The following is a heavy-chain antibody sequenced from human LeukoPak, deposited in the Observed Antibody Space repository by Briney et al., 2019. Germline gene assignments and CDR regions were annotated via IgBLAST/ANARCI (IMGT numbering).Heavy chain of an antibody. D-gene: IGHD1-26*01. CDR3: ARGGIPGGDYYRKHFDY. CDR1: GYYFTNYW. V-gene: IGHV5-51*01. Sequence: GESLKISCEASGYYFTNYWIGWVRQMPGKGLEWMGIIYPGDSDTRYSPSFQGQVTISADKSISTAYLQWSSLKASDTAMYYCARGGIPGGDYYRKHFDYWGQGTLVTVS. J-gene: IGHJ4*02. CDR2: IYPGDSDT.